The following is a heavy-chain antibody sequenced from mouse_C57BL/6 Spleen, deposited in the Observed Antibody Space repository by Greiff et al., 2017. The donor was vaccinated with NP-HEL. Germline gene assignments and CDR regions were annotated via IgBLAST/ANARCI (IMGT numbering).Heavy chain of an antibody. J-gene: IGHJ2*01. Sequence: QVHVKQSGAELARPGASVKLSCKASGYTFTSYGISWVKQRTGQGLEWIGEIYPRSGNTYYNEKFKGKATLTADKSSSTAYMELRSLTSEDSAVYFCARRAAQAPDYWGQGTTLTVSS. CDR2: IYPRSGNT. D-gene: IGHD3-2*02. CDR3: ARRAAQAPDY. V-gene: IGHV1-81*01. CDR1: GYTFTSYG.